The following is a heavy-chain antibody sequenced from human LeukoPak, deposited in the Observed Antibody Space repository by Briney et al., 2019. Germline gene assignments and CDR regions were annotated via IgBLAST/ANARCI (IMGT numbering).Heavy chain of an antibody. CDR2: FDPEDAET. CDR3: ATAPRLSGWDFDY. CDR1: VYTLTDLS. D-gene: IGHD6-19*01. J-gene: IGHJ4*02. Sequence: ASVKVSCKVTVYTLTDLSMHWVRQPPGKGLEWMGGFDPEDAETIYAQNFQGRVTMTEDTSTDTAYMELRSLRSEDTAVYYCATAPRLSGWDFDYWGQGTLVTVSS. V-gene: IGHV1-24*01.